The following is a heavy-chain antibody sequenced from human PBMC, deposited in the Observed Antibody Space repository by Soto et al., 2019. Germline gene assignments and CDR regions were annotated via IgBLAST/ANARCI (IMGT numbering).Heavy chain of an antibody. CDR1: GCTFTSYD. J-gene: IGHJ4*02. CDR3: ARVTGSRRYFDWLSRLLGY. D-gene: IGHD3-9*01. CDR2: MNPNSGNT. Sequence: SVEVSFRASGCTFTSYDINWVRQATGQGLEWMGWMNPNSGNTGYAQKCQGRVTMTRNTSISTAYMELNSLRSEDTAVYYCARVTGSRRYFDWLSRLLGYWGQGTLVTVSS. V-gene: IGHV1-8*01.